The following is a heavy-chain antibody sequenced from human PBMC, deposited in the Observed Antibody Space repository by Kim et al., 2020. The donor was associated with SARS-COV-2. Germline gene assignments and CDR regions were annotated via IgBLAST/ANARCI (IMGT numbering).Heavy chain of an antibody. Sequence: SETLSLTCTVSGYSISSTYYWGWIRQPPGKGLEWIGSIYRSGSTYYNPSLKSRVTISVDTSKNQFSLKRSSVTAADTALYYCSRLVPGGFFDYWGQGTLV. CDR2: IYRSGST. CDR1: GYSISSTYY. CDR3: SRLVPGGFFDY. J-gene: IGHJ4*02. D-gene: IGHD6-13*01. V-gene: IGHV4-38-2*02.